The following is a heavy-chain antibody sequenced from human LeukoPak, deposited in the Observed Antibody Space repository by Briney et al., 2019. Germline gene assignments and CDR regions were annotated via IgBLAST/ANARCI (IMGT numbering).Heavy chain of an antibody. CDR3: ASSYMGSGSYYKTPYFDY. CDR2: IIPILGIA. D-gene: IGHD3-10*01. V-gene: IGHV1-69*04. Sequence: GASVKVSCKASGGTFSSYAISWVRQAPGQGLEWMGRIIPILGIANYAQKSQGRVTITADKSTSTAYMELSSLRSEHTAVYYCASSYMGSGSYYKTPYFDYWGQGTLVTVSS. CDR1: GGTFSSYA. J-gene: IGHJ4*02.